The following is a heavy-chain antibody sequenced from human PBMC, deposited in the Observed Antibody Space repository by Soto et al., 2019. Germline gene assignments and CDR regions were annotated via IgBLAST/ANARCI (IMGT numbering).Heavy chain of an antibody. CDR1: VFTVISNY. J-gene: IGHJ4*02. V-gene: IGHV3-53*01. CDR2: IYSGGST. CDR3: ARDSWSGGVVPGY. Sequence: GWSLRLSCASSVFTVISNYMSWVRQAPGKGLEWVSVIYSGGSTYYADSVKGRFTISRNNSKNTLYLQMNSLRAEDTAVYYCARDSWSGGVVPGYWGQGTLVTVSS. D-gene: IGHD3-3*01.